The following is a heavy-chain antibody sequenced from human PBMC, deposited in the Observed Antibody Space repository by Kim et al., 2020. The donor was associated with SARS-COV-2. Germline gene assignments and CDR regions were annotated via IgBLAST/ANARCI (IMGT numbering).Heavy chain of an antibody. V-gene: IGHV3-23*01. CDR3: TKRTSGAWPFDY. D-gene: IGHD2-2*01. J-gene: IGHJ4*02. CDR1: GFTFTSYA. Sequence: GGSLRLSCEASGFTFTSYAMTWVRQAPGKGLEWVASIGITGGNTYYADSVKGRFTTSRDNSRDTLFLHMNSLRAEDTAVYYCTKRTSGAWPFDYWGQGTLVTVSS. CDR2: IGITGGNT.